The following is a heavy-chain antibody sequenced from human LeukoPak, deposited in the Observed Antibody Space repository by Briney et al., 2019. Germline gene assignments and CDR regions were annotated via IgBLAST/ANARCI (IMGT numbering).Heavy chain of an antibody. CDR3: ARGHALRYFDWLLYRDSPFDY. CDR1: GYTFTGYY. V-gene: IGHV1-2*02. D-gene: IGHD3-9*01. CDR2: INPNSGGT. J-gene: IGHJ4*02. Sequence: WASVKVSCKASGYTFTGYYMHWVRQAPGQGLEWMGWINPNSGGTNYAQKFQGRVTMTRDTSISTAYMELSRLRPDDTAVYYCARGHALRYFDWLLYRDSPFDYWGQGTLVTVSS.